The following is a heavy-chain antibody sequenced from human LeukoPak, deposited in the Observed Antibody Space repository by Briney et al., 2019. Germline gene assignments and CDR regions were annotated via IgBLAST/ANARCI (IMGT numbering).Heavy chain of an antibody. Sequence: PGGSLRLSCAASGFTFSSYEMNWVRQAPGKGLEWVSYISSSGSTIYYADSVKGRFTISRDNAKNSLYLQMSSLRAEDTAVYYCARVPIAGTGSYFDYWGQGTLVTVSS. CDR1: GFTFSSYE. CDR2: ISSSGSTI. D-gene: IGHD2-15*01. V-gene: IGHV3-48*03. CDR3: ARVPIAGTGSYFDY. J-gene: IGHJ4*02.